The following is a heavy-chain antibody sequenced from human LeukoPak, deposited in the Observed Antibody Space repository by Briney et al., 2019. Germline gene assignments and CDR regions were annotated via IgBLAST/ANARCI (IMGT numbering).Heavy chain of an antibody. CDR3: ARDLSGSYYWDYYYYGMDV. Sequence: SQTLSLTCAVSGGSISSGGYSWSWIRQPPGKGLELIGEINHSGSTNYNPSLKSRVTISVDTSKNQFSLKLSSVTAADTAVYYCARDLSGSYYWDYYYYGMDVWGQGTTVTVSS. CDR1: GGSISSGGYS. V-gene: IGHV4-30-2*01. D-gene: IGHD1-26*01. J-gene: IGHJ6*02. CDR2: INHSGST.